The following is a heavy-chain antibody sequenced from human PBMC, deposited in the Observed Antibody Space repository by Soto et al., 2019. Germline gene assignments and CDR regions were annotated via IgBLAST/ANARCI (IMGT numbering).Heavy chain of an antibody. CDR3: TIVPHNNYGSGTYPFDY. D-gene: IGHD3-10*01. V-gene: IGHV3-49*03. CDR2: ITSKAYGGAT. CDR1: GFTFDHYA. Sequence: GGSLRLSCTSSGFTFDHYAMTWFLQAPGKGLEWVGFITSKAYGGATEYAASVKGRFTISRDDSKSIAYLQMGSLKTEDTAVYYCTIVPHNNYGSGTYPFDYWGQGALVTVSS. J-gene: IGHJ4*02.